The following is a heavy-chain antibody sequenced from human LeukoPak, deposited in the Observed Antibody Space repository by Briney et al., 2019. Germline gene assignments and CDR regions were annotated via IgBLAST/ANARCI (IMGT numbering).Heavy chain of an antibody. Sequence: ASVKVSCKASGYTFTSHDINWVRQATGQGLEWMGWMNPNSGNTGYAQKFQGRVTMTRDTSTSTAYMELRSLRSDDTAVYYCASSIAAADSNWFDPWGQGTLVTVSS. CDR3: ASSIAAADSNWFDP. D-gene: IGHD6-13*01. V-gene: IGHV1-8*02. CDR2: MNPNSGNT. CDR1: GYTFTSHD. J-gene: IGHJ5*02.